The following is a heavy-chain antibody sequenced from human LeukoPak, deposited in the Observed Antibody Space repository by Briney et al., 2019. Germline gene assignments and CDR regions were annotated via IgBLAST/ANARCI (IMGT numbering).Heavy chain of an antibody. Sequence: ASVTVSCAASGGTFSSYAISWVRQAPGQGLEWMGGIIPIFGTANYAQKFQGRVTITADESTSTAYMELSSLRSEDTAVYYCARMLAVAGRLIYGMDVWGQGTTVTVSS. D-gene: IGHD6-19*01. CDR3: ARMLAVAGRLIYGMDV. V-gene: IGHV1-69*01. CDR2: IIPIFGTA. CDR1: GGTFSSYA. J-gene: IGHJ6*02.